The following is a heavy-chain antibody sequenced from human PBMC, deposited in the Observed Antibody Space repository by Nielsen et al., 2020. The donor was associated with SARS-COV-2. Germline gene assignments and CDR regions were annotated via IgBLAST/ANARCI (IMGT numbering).Heavy chain of an antibody. V-gene: IGHV3-33*06. Sequence: WIRQPPGKGLEWVAVIWYDGSNKYYADSVKGRFTISRDNSKNTLYLQMNSLRAEDTAVYYCAKEKYYYGSGSKPAYAFDIWGQGTMVTVSS. J-gene: IGHJ3*02. D-gene: IGHD3-10*01. CDR2: IWYDGSNK. CDR3: AKEKYYYGSGSKPAYAFDI.